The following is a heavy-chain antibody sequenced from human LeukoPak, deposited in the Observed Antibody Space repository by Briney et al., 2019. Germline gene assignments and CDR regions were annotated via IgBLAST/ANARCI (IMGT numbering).Heavy chain of an antibody. CDR2: ISSSGSTI. V-gene: IGHV3-48*04. Sequence: GGSLRLSCAASGFTFSSYSMNWVRQAPGKGLEWVSYISSSGSTIYYADSVKGRFTISRDNAKNSLYLQMNSLRAEDTAVYYCARGGKVVVAATDFDYWGQGTLVTVSS. D-gene: IGHD2-15*01. CDR1: GFTFSSYS. J-gene: IGHJ4*02. CDR3: ARGGKVVVAATDFDY.